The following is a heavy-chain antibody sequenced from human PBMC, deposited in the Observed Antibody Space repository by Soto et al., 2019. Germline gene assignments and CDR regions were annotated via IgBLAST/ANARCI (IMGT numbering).Heavy chain of an antibody. CDR3: ARGGSIAVAGTGWFDP. CDR1: GGSISSGGYY. Sequence: SETLSLTCTVSGGSISSGGYYWSWIRQRPGKGLEWIGYIYYSGSTYYNPSLKSRVTISVDTSKNQFSLKLSSVTAADTAVYYCARGGSIAVAGTGWFDPWGQGTLVTVSS. J-gene: IGHJ5*02. V-gene: IGHV4-31*03. D-gene: IGHD6-19*01. CDR2: IYYSGST.